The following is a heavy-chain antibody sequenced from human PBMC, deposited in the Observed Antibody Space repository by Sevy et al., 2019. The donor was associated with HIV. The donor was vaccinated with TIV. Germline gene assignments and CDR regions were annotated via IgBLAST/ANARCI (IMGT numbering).Heavy chain of an antibody. CDR3: ARDREYYYDSSGYTDY. Sequence: ASVKVSCKASGYTFTSYGISWVRQAPGQGLEWMGWISAYNGNTNYAQKLQGRVTMTTDTSTSTAYMELRGLRSDDTAVYYCARDREYYYDSSGYTDYWGQGTLVTVSS. D-gene: IGHD3-22*01. CDR1: GYTFTSYG. J-gene: IGHJ4*02. CDR2: ISAYNGNT. V-gene: IGHV1-18*01.